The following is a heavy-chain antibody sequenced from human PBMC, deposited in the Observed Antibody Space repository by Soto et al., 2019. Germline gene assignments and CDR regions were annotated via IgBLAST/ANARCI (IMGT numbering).Heavy chain of an antibody. Sequence: QVQLVQSGAEVKKPGASVKVSCKASGYTLTNYSISWVRQAPGQGLEWMGWINTYNGNTNHAQKLQGRVTMTTDTSTSSAYMEVRSLKSDDTAVYYCARGVGSGTYYNQYNWFDPWGQGTLVTVSS. J-gene: IGHJ5*02. CDR2: INTYNGNT. CDR1: GYTLTNYS. V-gene: IGHV1-18*01. CDR3: ARGVGSGTYYNQYNWFDP. D-gene: IGHD3-10*01.